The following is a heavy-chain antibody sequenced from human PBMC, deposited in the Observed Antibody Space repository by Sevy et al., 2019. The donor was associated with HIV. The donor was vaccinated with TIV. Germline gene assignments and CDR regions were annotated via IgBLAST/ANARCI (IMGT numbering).Heavy chain of an antibody. V-gene: IGHV4-30-2*01. CDR1: GGSISSGGYS. CDR2: IYHSGST. Sequence: SETLSLTCAVSGGSISSGGYSWSWIRQPPGKGLEWIGYIYHSGSTYYNQSLKSRVTISVDRSKNQFSLKLSSVTAADTAVYYCARGGGITMVQGVFDYWGQGTLVTVSS. J-gene: IGHJ4*02. D-gene: IGHD3-10*01. CDR3: ARGGGITMVQGVFDY.